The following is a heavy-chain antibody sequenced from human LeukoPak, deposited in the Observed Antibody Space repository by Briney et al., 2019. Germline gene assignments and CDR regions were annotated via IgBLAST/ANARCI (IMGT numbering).Heavy chain of an antibody. CDR2: IYYSGST. V-gene: IGHV4-59*01. Sequence: SETLSLTCTVSGGSISSYYWSWIRQPPGKGLEWIGYIYYSGSTNYNPSLKSRVTISVDTSKNQFSLKLSSVTAADTAVYYCASFLGGGWYYFDYWGQGTLVTVFS. D-gene: IGHD6-19*01. CDR3: ASFLGGGWYYFDY. CDR1: GGSISSYY. J-gene: IGHJ4*02.